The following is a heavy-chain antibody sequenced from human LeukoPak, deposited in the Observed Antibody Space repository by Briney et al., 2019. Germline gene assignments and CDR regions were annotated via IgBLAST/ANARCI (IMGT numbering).Heavy chain of an antibody. CDR1: GGTISTSNYY. V-gene: IGHV4-39*07. D-gene: IGHD3-10*01. J-gene: IGHJ3*02. Sequence: SETLSLTCTVSGGTISTSNYYWGWIRQPPGKGLEWIGNIFYSRSTYYSPSLRIPVTISLDTSRNQFSLKLNPVTAADTAVYYCARSTMVRGVSITGHDAFDIWGQGTMVTVSS. CDR3: ARSTMVRGVSITGHDAFDI. CDR2: IFYSRST.